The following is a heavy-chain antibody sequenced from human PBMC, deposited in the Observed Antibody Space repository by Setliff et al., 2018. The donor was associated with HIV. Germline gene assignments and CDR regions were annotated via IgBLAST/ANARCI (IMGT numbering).Heavy chain of an antibody. CDR1: GFIFSFYV. CDR2: ITGDSRRT. Sequence: GGSLRLSCTGSGFIFSFYVMTWVRQVPGKGLEWISSITGDSRRTFYADSVKGRFTISRDNSRNTLYLQMNNPRPEDTAIYYCAYYEPGDYKPPFDYWGQGKLVTVSS. J-gene: IGHJ4*02. D-gene: IGHD3-22*01. V-gene: IGHV3-23*01. CDR3: AYYEPGDYKPPFDY.